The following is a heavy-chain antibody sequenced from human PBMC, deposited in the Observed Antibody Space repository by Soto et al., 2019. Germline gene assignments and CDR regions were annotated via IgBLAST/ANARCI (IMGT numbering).Heavy chain of an antibody. J-gene: IGHJ6*02. CDR1: GFTFSSYS. D-gene: IGHD3-22*01. CDR2: ISSSSSTI. V-gene: IGHV3-48*02. Sequence: PGGSLRLSCAASGFTFSSYSMNWVRQAPGKGLEWVSYISSSSSTIYYADSVKGRFTISRDNAKNSLYLQMNGLRDEDTAVYYCAREGSSGYYYLYYYYYGMDVWGQGTTVTVSS. CDR3: AREGSSGYYYLYYYYYGMDV.